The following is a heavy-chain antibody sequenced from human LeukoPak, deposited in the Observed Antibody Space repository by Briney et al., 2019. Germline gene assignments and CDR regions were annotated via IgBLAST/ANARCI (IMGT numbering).Heavy chain of an antibody. V-gene: IGHV3-48*02. J-gene: IGHJ4*02. CDR3: ARDGLHTAHFDY. D-gene: IGHD5-18*01. Sequence: GGSLRRSCAASGFTFSSYTMNWVRQAPGKGLQWVSTVSASSNIHYSDSVKGRFTISRDNARNSLYVQMNRLRDEDTAVYYCARDGLHTAHFDYWGQGTLVPVSS. CDR1: GFTFSSYT. CDR2: VSASSNI.